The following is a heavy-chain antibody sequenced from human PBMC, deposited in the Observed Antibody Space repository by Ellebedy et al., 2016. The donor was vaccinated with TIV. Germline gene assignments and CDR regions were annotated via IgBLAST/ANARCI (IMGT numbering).Heavy chain of an antibody. V-gene: IGHV3-7*01. J-gene: IGHJ4*02. CDR2: INQDGSVK. CDR3: AGPAATGTKAFDY. CDR1: AFSFSTFW. D-gene: IGHD6-13*01. Sequence: GGSLRLSCAASAFSFSTFWVQCVRQAPGKGLEWVAQINQDGSVKSYVDSVKGRFSVSRDNAKNSLYLQMNSLRAEDTAVYFCAGPAATGTKAFDYWGQGTLVTVSS.